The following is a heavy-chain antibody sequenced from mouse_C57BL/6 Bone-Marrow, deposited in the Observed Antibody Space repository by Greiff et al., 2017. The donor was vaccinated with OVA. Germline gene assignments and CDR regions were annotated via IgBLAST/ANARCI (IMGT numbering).Heavy chain of an antibody. CDR3: ARMERWLLREDWFAY. J-gene: IGHJ3*01. V-gene: IGHV1-4*01. CDR1: GYTFTSYT. Sequence: QVQLQQSGAELARPGASVKMSCKASGYTFTSYTMHWVKQRPGQGLEWIGYINPSSGYTKYNQKFKDKATLTADTSSSTAYMQLSSLTSEDSAVYYCARMERWLLREDWFAYWGQGTLVTVSA. CDR2: INPSSGYT. D-gene: IGHD2-3*01.